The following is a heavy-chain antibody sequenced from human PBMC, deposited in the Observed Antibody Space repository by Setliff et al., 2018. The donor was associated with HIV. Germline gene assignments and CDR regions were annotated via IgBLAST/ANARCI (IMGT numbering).Heavy chain of an antibody. CDR3: TRLNLGASDF. CDR2: IRSKAFRGTT. J-gene: IGHJ4*02. V-gene: IGHV3-49*04. D-gene: IGHD3-16*01. CDR1: GFTFGDYA. Sequence: PGGSLRLSCTASGFTFGDYAMSWVRQAPGKGLEWVGFIRSKAFRGTTEYAASVKGRFTISRDDSKSIAYLQMNSLRTEDSAIYYCTRLNLGASDFWGQGTLVTVSS.